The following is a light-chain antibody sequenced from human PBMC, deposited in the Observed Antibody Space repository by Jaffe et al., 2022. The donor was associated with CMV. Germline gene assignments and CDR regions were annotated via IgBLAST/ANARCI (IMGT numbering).Light chain of an antibody. Sequence: DIQMTQSPSSLSASVGDRVTITCRASQGISNSLAWYQQKPGKAPNLLLYDASRLQSGVPSRFSGSRSGAAYTLTISSLQPEDFATYYCQHYYITPWTFGQGTKVEIK. CDR2: DAS. CDR1: QGISNS. J-gene: IGKJ1*01. V-gene: IGKV1-NL1*01. CDR3: QHYYITPWT.